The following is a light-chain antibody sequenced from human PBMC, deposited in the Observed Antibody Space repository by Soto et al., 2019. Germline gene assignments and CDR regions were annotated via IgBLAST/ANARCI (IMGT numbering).Light chain of an antibody. J-gene: IGKJ1*01. V-gene: IGKV3-20*01. Sequence: EIVLTQSPGTLSLSPGERATLSCRASQSVTGRYLAWYQQEPGQAPRLLVYGASARATGIPDRFSGSWSGTDFTRTISRLEPGEFAVYYCQQYDYSPTFGQGTTVEIK. CDR1: QSVTGRY. CDR2: GAS. CDR3: QQYDYSPT.